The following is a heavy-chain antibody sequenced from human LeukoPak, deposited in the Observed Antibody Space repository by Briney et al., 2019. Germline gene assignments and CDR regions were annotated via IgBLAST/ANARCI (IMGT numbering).Heavy chain of an antibody. Sequence: PGGSLRLSCAASGFTFSSYGMHWVRQAPGKGLEWVSVIYSGGSTYYADSVKGRFTISRDNSKNTLYLQMNSLRAEDTAVYYCARLVNSGYDPFDYWGQGTLVTVSS. D-gene: IGHD5-12*01. CDR3: ARLVNSGYDPFDY. CDR1: GFTFSSYG. CDR2: IYSGGST. V-gene: IGHV3-53*01. J-gene: IGHJ4*02.